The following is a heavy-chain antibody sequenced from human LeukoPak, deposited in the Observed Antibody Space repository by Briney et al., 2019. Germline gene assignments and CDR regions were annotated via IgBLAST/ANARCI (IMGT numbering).Heavy chain of an antibody. V-gene: IGHV3-30*18. Sequence: GRSLGLSCAASGFTFSGFGIYWVRQAPGKGLEWVAVISSDGSNKYYADSVKGRFTTSRDNSKNTLYLQMNSLRADDTAVYYCAKDQRRGYSYGFDYWGQGTLVTVSS. J-gene: IGHJ4*02. CDR3: AKDQRRGYSYGFDY. CDR2: ISSDGSNK. CDR1: GFTFSGFG. D-gene: IGHD5-18*01.